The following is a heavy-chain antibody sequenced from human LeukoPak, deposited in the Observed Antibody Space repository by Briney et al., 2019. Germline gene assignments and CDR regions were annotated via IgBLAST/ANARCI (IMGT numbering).Heavy chain of an antibody. CDR3: ARLLRYFDWLSVSSSADAFDI. D-gene: IGHD3-9*01. V-gene: IGHV4-61*01. CDR2: IYYSGST. J-gene: IGHJ3*02. CDR1: GGSVSSGSYY. Sequence: PSETLSLTCTVSGGSVSSGSYYWSWLRQPPGKGLEWIGYIYYSGSTNYNPSLKSRVTISVDTSKNQFSLKLSSVTAADTAVYYCARLLRYFDWLSVSSSADAFDIWGRGTMVTVSS.